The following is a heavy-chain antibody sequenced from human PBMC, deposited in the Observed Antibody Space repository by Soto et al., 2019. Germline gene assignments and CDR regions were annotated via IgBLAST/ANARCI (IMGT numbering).Heavy chain of an antibody. CDR1: GFIFSSYG. D-gene: IGHD6-6*01. CDR2: ISYDGSKT. Sequence: PGGSLRLSCAASGFIFSSYGIHWVRQTPGKGLEWVAVISYDGSKTFYADSVKGRFTISRDNAKNTLYLQMNSLRAEDTAVYYCASGGSSLNFDSWGQGTLVTVSS. V-gene: IGHV3-30*03. CDR3: ASGGSSLNFDS. J-gene: IGHJ4*02.